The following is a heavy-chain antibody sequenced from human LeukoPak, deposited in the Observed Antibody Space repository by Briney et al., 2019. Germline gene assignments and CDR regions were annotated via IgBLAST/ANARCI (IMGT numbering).Heavy chain of an antibody. J-gene: IGHJ5*02. D-gene: IGHD3-9*01. Sequence: GGSLRLSCAASGFTFSSYWMSWVRQAPGKGLEWVANIKQDGSEKYYVDSVKGRFTISRDSAKNSLYLQMNSLRAEDTAVYYCARAGMTGLNWFDPWGQGTLVTVSS. V-gene: IGHV3-7*01. CDR1: GFTFSSYW. CDR2: IKQDGSEK. CDR3: ARAGMTGLNWFDP.